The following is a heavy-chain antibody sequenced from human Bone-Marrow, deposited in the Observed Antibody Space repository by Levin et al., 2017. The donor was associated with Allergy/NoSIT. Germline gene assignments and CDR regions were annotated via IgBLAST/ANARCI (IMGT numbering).Heavy chain of an antibody. D-gene: IGHD3/OR15-3a*01. Sequence: GESLKISCKTSGYTFSDFYIYWVRQAPGHGLEWMGWINPSSDGTNYVQKFEGRVTMTTDTSISTVYMELSRLRSDDTAVYYCARGRGVINLGIFGQWDQGSPLIVSS. CDR2: INPSSDGT. CDR3: ARGRGVINLGIFGQ. V-gene: IGHV1-2*02. CDR1: GYTFSDFY. J-gene: IGHJ4*02.